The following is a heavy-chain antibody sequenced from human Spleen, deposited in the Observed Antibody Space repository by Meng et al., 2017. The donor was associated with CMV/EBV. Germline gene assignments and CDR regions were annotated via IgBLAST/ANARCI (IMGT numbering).Heavy chain of an antibody. J-gene: IGHJ5*02. V-gene: IGHV1-18*01. Sequence: VSGKGSGYSISNYGISWVRQAPGQGLEWMGWISATTGDTNYAQKFQDRVTMTTDTSISTAYMELSRLRSDDTAVYYCARGRGNWFDPWGQGTLVTVSS. D-gene: IGHD3-10*01. CDR2: ISATTGDT. CDR3: ARGRGNWFDP. CDR1: GYSISNYG.